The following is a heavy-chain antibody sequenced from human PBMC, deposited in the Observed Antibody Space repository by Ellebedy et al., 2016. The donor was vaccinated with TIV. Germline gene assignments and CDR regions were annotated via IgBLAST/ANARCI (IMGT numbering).Heavy chain of an antibody. Sequence: MPSETLSLTCTVAGGSVRSGRYYGSWSRQPPGKERGWIGYIYDSGSTNHNPSLKSRVTISVDTSKNQFSLKLSSVTAADTAVYYCARAAQPNCSGGSCYRIDYWGQGTLVTVSP. V-gene: IGHV4-61*01. D-gene: IGHD2-15*01. CDR3: ARAAQPNCSGGSCYRIDY. CDR2: IYDSGST. CDR1: GGSVRSGRYY. J-gene: IGHJ4*02.